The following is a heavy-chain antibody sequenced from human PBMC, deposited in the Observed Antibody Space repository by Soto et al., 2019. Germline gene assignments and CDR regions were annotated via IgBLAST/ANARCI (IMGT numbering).Heavy chain of an antibody. Sequence: GESLKISCQGSGYSFANYWISWVRQLPGKGLEWMGRFNPSDSYTDYNPSFQGHVTISADKSISTAYVQWSSLKASDTAMYFCERHPYIAGLDVWGQGTAVTVSS. CDR1: GYSFANYW. CDR3: ERHPYIAGLDV. CDR2: FNPSDSYT. V-gene: IGHV5-10-1*01. D-gene: IGHD2-15*01. J-gene: IGHJ6*02.